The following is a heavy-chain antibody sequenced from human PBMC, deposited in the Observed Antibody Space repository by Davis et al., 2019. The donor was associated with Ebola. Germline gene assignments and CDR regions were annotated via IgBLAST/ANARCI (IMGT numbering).Heavy chain of an antibody. CDR3: AKDYSSSWYPTYYYYGMDV. V-gene: IGHV3-30*18. CDR2: ISYDGSNK. J-gene: IGHJ6*02. CDR1: GFTFSSYG. D-gene: IGHD6-13*01. Sequence: EGSLRLSCAASGFTFSSYGMHWVRQAPGKGLEWVAVISYDGSNKYYADSVKGRFTISRDNSKNTLYLQMNSLRAEDTAVYYCAKDYSSSWYPTYYYYGMDVWGQGTTVTVSS.